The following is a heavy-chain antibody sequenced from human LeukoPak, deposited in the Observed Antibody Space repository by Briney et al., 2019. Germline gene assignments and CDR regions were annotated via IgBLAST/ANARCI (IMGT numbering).Heavy chain of an antibody. Sequence: GGSLRLSCAASGFTFSSYAMSWVRQAPGKGLEWVSSISSSSSYIYYADSVKGRFTISRDNAKNSLYLQMNSLRAEDTAVYYCARREWELIDYWGQGTLVTVSS. CDR3: ARREWELIDY. CDR2: ISSSSSYI. V-gene: IGHV3-21*01. D-gene: IGHD1-26*01. CDR1: GFTFSSYA. J-gene: IGHJ4*02.